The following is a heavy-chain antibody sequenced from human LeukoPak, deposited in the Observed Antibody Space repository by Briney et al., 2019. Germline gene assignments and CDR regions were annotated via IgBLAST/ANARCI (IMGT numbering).Heavy chain of an antibody. V-gene: IGHV4-39*01. D-gene: IGHD4-17*01. J-gene: IGHJ4*02. CDR2: FYCSGST. Sequence: SETLSLTCTVSGGSISSSTYCWGWIRQPPGKGLEWIGSFYCSGSTYHNPSLKSRVTISVDTSKNQFSLKLSSVTAADTAVYYCARLRSPVTILYYFDYWGQGTLVTVSS. CDR1: GGSISSSTYC. CDR3: ARLRSPVTILYYFDY.